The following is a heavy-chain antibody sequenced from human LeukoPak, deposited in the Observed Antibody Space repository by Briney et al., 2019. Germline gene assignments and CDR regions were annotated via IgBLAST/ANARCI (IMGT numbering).Heavy chain of an antibody. CDR2: IYHSGST. V-gene: IGHV4-31*03. D-gene: IGHD6-13*01. J-gene: IGHJ4*02. CDR1: GGSISSGGYY. CDR3: ARDSLRYSSSWYRDY. Sequence: SETLSLTCTVSGGSISSGGYYWSWIRQHPGKGLEWIGYIYHSGSTYYNPSLKSRVTISVDTSKNQFSLKLSSVTAADTAVYYCARDSLRYSSSWYRDYWGQGTLVTVSS.